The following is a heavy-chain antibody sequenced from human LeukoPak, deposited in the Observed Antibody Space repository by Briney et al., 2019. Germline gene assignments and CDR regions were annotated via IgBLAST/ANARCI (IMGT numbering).Heavy chain of an antibody. CDR3: ARAGRYSSSWEVY. Sequence: GRSLRLSCAASGFTFSSYWMHWVRQAPGKGLVWVSRINSDGSSTSYADSVKGRFTISRDNTKNTLYLQMNSLRAEDTAVYYCARAGRYSSSWEVYWGQGTLVTVSS. V-gene: IGHV3-74*01. J-gene: IGHJ4*02. CDR1: GFTFSSYW. D-gene: IGHD6-13*01. CDR2: INSDGSST.